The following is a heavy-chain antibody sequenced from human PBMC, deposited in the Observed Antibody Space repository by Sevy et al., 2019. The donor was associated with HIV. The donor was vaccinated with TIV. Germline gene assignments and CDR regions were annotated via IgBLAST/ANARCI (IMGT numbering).Heavy chain of an antibody. J-gene: IGHJ3*02. CDR3: ARDTEEKGAFDI. Sequence: SDTLSLTCAVSGGSISSGGYSWSWIRQPPGKGLEWIGYIYHSGSTYYNPSLKSRVTISVDRSKNQFSLKLSSVTAADTAVYYCARDTEEKGAFDIWGQWTMVTVSS. V-gene: IGHV4-30-2*01. CDR2: IYHSGST. CDR1: GGSISSGGYS.